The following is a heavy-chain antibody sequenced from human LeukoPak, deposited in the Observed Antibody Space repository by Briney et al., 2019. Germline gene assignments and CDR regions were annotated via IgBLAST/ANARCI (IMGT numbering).Heavy chain of an antibody. D-gene: IGHD5-12*01. CDR1: GFTFSSYS. CDR2: ISSSSSYI. Sequence: GGSLRLSCAASGFTFSSYSMNWVRQAPGKGLEWVSSISSSSSYIYYADSVKGRFTISRDNAKNSLYLQMNSLRAEDTAVYYCARVQTVATIEYFDYWGQGTLVTVS. V-gene: IGHV3-21*01. CDR3: ARVQTVATIEYFDY. J-gene: IGHJ4*02.